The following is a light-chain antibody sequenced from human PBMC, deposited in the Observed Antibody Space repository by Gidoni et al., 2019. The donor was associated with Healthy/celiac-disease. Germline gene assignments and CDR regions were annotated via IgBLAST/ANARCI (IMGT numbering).Light chain of an antibody. Sequence: QPALTQPASVSGSPGQSITISCTGTSSDVGGYNYVSWYQQHPGKAPKLMFYEVSNRPSGVSNRFSGSKSGNTASLTISGLQAEDEADYYCSSYTSSSTRVVFGGGTKLTVL. J-gene: IGLJ2*01. V-gene: IGLV2-14*01. CDR1: SSDVGGYNY. CDR2: EVS. CDR3: SSYTSSSTRVV.